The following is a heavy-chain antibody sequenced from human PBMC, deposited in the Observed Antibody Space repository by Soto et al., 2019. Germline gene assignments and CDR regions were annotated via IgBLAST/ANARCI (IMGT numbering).Heavy chain of an antibody. Sequence: SVKVSCKASGGTFSSYAISWVRQAPGQGLEWMGGIIPIFGTANYAQKFQGRVTITADESTSTAYMELSSLRSEDTAVYYCARDSGYCSRTSCSSYYYYGMDVWGQGTTVTVSS. D-gene: IGHD2-2*01. CDR2: IIPIFGTA. CDR3: ARDSGYCSRTSCSSYYYYGMDV. J-gene: IGHJ6*02. CDR1: GGTFSSYA. V-gene: IGHV1-69*13.